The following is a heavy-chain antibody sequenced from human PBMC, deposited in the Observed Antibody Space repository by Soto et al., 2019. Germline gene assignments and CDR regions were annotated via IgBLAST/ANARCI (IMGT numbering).Heavy chain of an antibody. V-gene: IGHV4-30-2*01. CDR1: GGSISSGGYS. CDR3: ARVGQNYFDY. J-gene: IGHJ4*02. Sequence: SETLSLTCAVSGGSISSGGYSWSWIRQPPGKGLEWIGYIYHSGSTYYNPSLKSRVTISVDRSKNQFSLKLSSVTAADTAVYYCARVGQNYFDYWGQGTLVTVSS. CDR2: IYHSGST.